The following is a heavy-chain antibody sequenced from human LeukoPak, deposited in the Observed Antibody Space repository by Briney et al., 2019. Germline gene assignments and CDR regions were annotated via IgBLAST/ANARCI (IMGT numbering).Heavy chain of an antibody. CDR1: GFTSIAYA. CDR3: ARNQQLGGHSYYYYGMDV. D-gene: IGHD3-16*01. Sequence: GVSLRLSCVGSGFTSIAYALTWARQAPGKGLEWASGISGGGVTTYYADSVKGRFTISRDNSKNTLYLQMNSLRADDTAIYYCARNQQLGGHSYYYYGMDVWGQGTTVTVSS. CDR2: ISGGGVTT. V-gene: IGHV3-23*01. J-gene: IGHJ6*02.